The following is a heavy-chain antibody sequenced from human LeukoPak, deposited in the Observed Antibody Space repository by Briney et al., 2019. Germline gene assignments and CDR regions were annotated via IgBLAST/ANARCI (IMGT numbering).Heavy chain of an antibody. D-gene: IGHD4-17*01. Sequence: GESLKISCQGSGYSFTNYWIGWVRQMPGKGLEWMGIIYPGDSDTTYSPSFQGQVTISADKSISTAYLQWSSLKASDTAMYYCAREISSYGDYETGGDAFDIWGQGTMVTVSS. CDR1: GYSFTNYW. CDR3: AREISSYGDYETGGDAFDI. J-gene: IGHJ3*02. CDR2: IYPGDSDT. V-gene: IGHV5-51*01.